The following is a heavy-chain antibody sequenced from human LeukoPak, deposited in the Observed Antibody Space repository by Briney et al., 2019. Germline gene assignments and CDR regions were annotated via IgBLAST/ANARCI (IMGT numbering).Heavy chain of an antibody. J-gene: IGHJ6*03. V-gene: IGHV4-59*11. CDR1: GGSISSHY. CDR3: ARAGYYDFWSGYYRYYHYMDV. CDR2: IYYSGST. Sequence: SETLSLTCTVSGGSISSHYWSWIRQPPGKGLEWIGYIYYSGSTNYNPSLKSRVTISVDTSKNQFSLKLSSVTAADTAVYYCARAGYYDFWSGYYRYYHYMDVWGKGTTVTVSS. D-gene: IGHD3-3*01.